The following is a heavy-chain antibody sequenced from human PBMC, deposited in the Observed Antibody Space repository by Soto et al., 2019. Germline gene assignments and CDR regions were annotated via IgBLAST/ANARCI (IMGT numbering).Heavy chain of an antibody. CDR1: GGSISTYF. CDR3: AREGGYFDSSGSGVYHYHGVDV. D-gene: IGHD3-22*01. CDR2: IYTTGST. J-gene: IGHJ6*02. V-gene: IGHV4-4*07. Sequence: QVQLQESGPGLVKPSETLSLTCTVSGGSISTYFWSWIRQPAGGGLEWIGRIYTTGSTNYNPSLKSRVTMSLDTSRNQFYLKLSSVTAADTAVYYCAREGGYFDSSGSGVYHYHGVDVWGQGTTVTVSS.